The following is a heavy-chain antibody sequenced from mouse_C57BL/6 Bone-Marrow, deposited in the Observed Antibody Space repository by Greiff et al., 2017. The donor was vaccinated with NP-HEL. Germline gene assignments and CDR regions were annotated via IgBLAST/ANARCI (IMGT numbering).Heavy chain of an antibody. D-gene: IGHD1-1*01. J-gene: IGHJ4*01. CDR1: GYSFTGYY. V-gene: IGHV1-42*01. CDR2: INPSTGGT. Sequence: EVKLVESGPELVKPGASVKISCKASGYSFTGYYMNWVKQSPEKSLEWIGEINPSTGGTTYNQKFKAKATLTVDNSSSTAYMQLKSLTSEDSAVYYCATVVGDYWGQGTSVTVSS. CDR3: ATVVGDY.